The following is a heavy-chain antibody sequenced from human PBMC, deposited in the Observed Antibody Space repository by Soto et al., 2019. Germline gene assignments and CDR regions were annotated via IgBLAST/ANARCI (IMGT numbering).Heavy chain of an antibody. Sequence: EVQLVESGGGLVKPGGSLRLSCAASGFTFSSYSMNWVRQAQGKGLEWVSSISSSSSYIYYADSVKGRFTISRDNAKNSLYLQMNSLRAEDTAVYYCARDRGDYYYGMDVWGQGTTVTVSS. CDR3: ARDRGDYYYGMDV. D-gene: IGHD3-10*01. CDR1: GFTFSSYS. J-gene: IGHJ6*02. CDR2: ISSSSSYI. V-gene: IGHV3-21*01.